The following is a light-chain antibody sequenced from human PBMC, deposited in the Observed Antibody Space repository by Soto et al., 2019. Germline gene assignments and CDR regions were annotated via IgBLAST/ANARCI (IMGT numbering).Light chain of an antibody. J-gene: IGKJ1*01. CDR3: QQYNNWPPWT. CDR2: GAS. CDR1: QNIRNN. V-gene: IGKV3-15*01. Sequence: EVVMTQSPASLSVSPGERATLSCRASQNIRNNLAWYQQKPGQSPRLLISGASTREAGIPGRFSGSGSGTEFTLIISSLQSEDFAIYYWQQYNNWPPWTFGQGTKVELK.